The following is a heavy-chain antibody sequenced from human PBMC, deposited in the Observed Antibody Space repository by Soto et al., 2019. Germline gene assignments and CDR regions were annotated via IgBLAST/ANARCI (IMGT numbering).Heavy chain of an antibody. J-gene: IGHJ4*02. V-gene: IGHV4-61*01. Sequence: SETLSLTCTVSGGSVSSGSYYWSWIRQPPGKGLEWIGYIYYSGSTNYNPSLKSRVTISVDTSKNQFSLKLSSVTAADTAVYYCASRDYYDSSGYPYWGQGTLVTVSS. CDR1: GGSVSSGSYY. CDR2: IYYSGST. CDR3: ASRDYYDSSGYPY. D-gene: IGHD3-22*01.